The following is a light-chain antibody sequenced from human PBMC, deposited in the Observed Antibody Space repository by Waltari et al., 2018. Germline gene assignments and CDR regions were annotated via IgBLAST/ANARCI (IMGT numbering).Light chain of an antibody. Sequence: DIQMTQSPASLSASVGDRVTITCRASQTITSYLNWYQHRPGKPPQLLIFAASRLQNGVPSRFSGSGSGTTFGLTISNVQPEDFATYFCQQTYSSPYTFGQGTKVDIQ. J-gene: IGKJ2*01. V-gene: IGKV1-39*01. CDR3: QQTYSSPYT. CDR2: AAS. CDR1: QTITSY.